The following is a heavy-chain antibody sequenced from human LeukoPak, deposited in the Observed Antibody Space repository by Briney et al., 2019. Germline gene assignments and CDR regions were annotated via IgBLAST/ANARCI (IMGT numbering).Heavy chain of an antibody. V-gene: IGHV4-34*01. D-gene: IGHD6-6*01. CDR1: GGSFSCYY. Sequence: PSETLSLTCAVYGGSFSCYYGSWIRQPPGKGLEWIGEINHSGSTNYNPSLKSRVTISVDTSKNQFSLKLSSVTAADTAVYYCARGPYSSSSGGRAFDILRQGTMVTVSS. CDR3: ARGPYSSSSGGRAFDI. CDR2: INHSGST. J-gene: IGHJ3*02.